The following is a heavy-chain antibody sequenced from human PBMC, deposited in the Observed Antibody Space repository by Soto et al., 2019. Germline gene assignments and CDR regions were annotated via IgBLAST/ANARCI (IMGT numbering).Heavy chain of an antibody. CDR2: IIPIFGTA. CDR1: RVAFSKFI. V-gene: IGHV1-69*01. CDR3: AKVRDSSPMGYYYVMDV. J-gene: IGHJ6*02. Sequence: QAQLEQSGGEVKKPGSSVKVSCKASRVAFSKFIVTWVRQAPGLGLEWVGGIIPIFGTATYAQTFQGRVTITADESTSTSYMEVNNLRSEDTAVYYCAKVRDSSPMGYYYVMDVWGQGTTVTVSS. D-gene: IGHD3-22*01.